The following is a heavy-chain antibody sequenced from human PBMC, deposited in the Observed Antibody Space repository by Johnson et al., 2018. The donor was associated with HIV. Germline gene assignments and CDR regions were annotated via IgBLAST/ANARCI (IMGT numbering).Heavy chain of an antibody. D-gene: IGHD6-19*01. CDR2: ISGSGGTT. J-gene: IGHJ3*01. Sequence: VQLVESGGGLVQPGGSLRLSCAASGFTFSSYAMSWVRQAPGKGLEWVSAISGSGGTTYYADSVKGRFTISRDNSENTLYLQMNSLGAGDTAVYYCVRGLYSSAWYFGDLDAFDVWGQGTMVTVSS. CDR1: GFTFSSYA. CDR3: VRGLYSSAWYFGDLDAFDV. V-gene: IGHV3-23*04.